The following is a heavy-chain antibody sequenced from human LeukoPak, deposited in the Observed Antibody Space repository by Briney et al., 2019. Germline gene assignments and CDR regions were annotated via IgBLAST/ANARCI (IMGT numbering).Heavy chain of an antibody. CDR3: ARALGYCSGGSCTRGYNWFDP. Sequence: SETRSLTCTVSGGSISSSDYYWGWIRQPPGKGLEWIGSIYYGGSTYYNPSLKSRVTISVDTSMNQFSLKLSFVTTADTAVYYCARALGYCSGGSCTRGYNWFDPWGQGTLVTVPS. V-gene: IGHV4-39*01. CDR1: GGSISSSDYY. D-gene: IGHD2-15*01. J-gene: IGHJ5*02. CDR2: IYYGGST.